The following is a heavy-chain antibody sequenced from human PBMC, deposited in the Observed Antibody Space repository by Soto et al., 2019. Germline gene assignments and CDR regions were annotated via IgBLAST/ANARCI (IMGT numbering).Heavy chain of an antibody. CDR2: ISAGGGTT. Sequence: PGGSLRLSCAASGFTFSSYAMGWVRQAPGKGLEWVSAISAGGGTTYYADSVKGRFTISRDNSKNTLYLQMNSLRAEDTAVYYCASCSGGSCYRSKPLDYWGQGTLVTVSS. CDR3: ASCSGGSCYRSKPLDY. CDR1: GFTFSSYA. V-gene: IGHV3-23*01. J-gene: IGHJ4*02. D-gene: IGHD2-15*01.